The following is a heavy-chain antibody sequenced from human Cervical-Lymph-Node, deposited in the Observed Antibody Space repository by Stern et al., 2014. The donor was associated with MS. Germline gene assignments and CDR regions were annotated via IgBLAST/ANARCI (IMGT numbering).Heavy chain of an antibody. CDR2: ISSSSTAI. J-gene: IGHJ4*02. Sequence: VQLVESEGGLVKPGGSLRLSCAASGFTFSDFYMSWIRQAPGKGLEWVSHISSSSTAIFYAESVKGRFTISRDNAENSLYLQMDSLRAEDTAIYYCARGYKYAYKWGQGTLVTVSS. CDR3: ARGYKYAYK. CDR1: GFTFSDFY. D-gene: IGHD3-16*01. V-gene: IGHV3-11*01.